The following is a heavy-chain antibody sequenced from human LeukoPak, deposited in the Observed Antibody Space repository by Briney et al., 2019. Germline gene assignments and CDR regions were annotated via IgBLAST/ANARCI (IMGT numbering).Heavy chain of an antibody. CDR3: AIRIVVDPSAAGAFDI. CDR1: GYTLTELS. Sequence: GASVKVSCKVSGYTLTELSMHWVRQAPGKGLEWMGGFDPEDGETIYAQKFQGRVTMTEDTSTDTAYMELSSLRSEDTAVYYCAIRIVVDPSAAGAFDIWGQGTMVTVSS. J-gene: IGHJ3*02. V-gene: IGHV1-24*01. D-gene: IGHD2-2*01. CDR2: FDPEDGET.